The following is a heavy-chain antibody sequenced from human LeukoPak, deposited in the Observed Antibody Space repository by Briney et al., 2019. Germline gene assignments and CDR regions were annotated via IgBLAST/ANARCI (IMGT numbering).Heavy chain of an antibody. CDR2: FDPEDGET. V-gene: IGHV1-24*01. CDR1: GYTLTGLS. Sequence: ASVTVSCKVSGYTLTGLSMHWVRQAPGKGLEWMGGFDPEDGETIYAQKFQGRVTMTEDTSTDTAYMELSSLRSEDTAVYYCATDYSGSYYGTDYWGQGTLVTVSS. CDR3: ATDYSGSYYGTDY. J-gene: IGHJ4*02. D-gene: IGHD1-26*01.